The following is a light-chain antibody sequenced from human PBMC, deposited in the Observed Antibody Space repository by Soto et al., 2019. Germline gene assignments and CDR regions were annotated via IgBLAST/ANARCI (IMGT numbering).Light chain of an antibody. J-gene: IGKJ2*01. Sequence: DIVMTQSPDSLAVSLGERATINCKSSQSLLYNNKYYLVWYQQKPGQPPKVLIYWASTRESGVPDRFSGSGSGTDYTLTISILQSEDVAVYYCQQYYSPPYTFGQGTKLEIK. CDR3: QQYYSPPYT. V-gene: IGKV4-1*01. CDR1: QSLLYNNKYY. CDR2: WAS.